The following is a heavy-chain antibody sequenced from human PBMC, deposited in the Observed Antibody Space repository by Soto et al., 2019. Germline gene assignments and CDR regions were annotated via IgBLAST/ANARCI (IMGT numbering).Heavy chain of an antibody. J-gene: IGHJ5*02. Sequence: QVQLVESGGGVVQPGRSLRLSCAASGFTFSSYAMHWVRQAPGKGLEWVAVISYDGSNKYYADSVKGRFTISRDNSKNTLDLQMNSLRAEDTAVYYCARTREGDASYGLGFLDPWGQGTMVTVSS. CDR1: GFTFSSYA. D-gene: IGHD5-18*01. CDR2: ISYDGSNK. V-gene: IGHV3-30-3*01. CDR3: ARTREGDASYGLGFLDP.